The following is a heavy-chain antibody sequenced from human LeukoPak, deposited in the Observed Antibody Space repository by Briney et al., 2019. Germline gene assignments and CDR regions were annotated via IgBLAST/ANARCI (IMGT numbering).Heavy chain of an antibody. Sequence: PGGSLRLSCAASGFTFSSYSMNWVRQAPGKGLEWVSSISSSSSYIFCADSVKGRFTISRDNAKNSLYLQMNSLRAEDTAVYYCARDKPTEYSSGWFHPRESFDPLPNSPLDYWGQGTLVTVSS. V-gene: IGHV3-21*01. J-gene: IGHJ4*02. CDR3: ARDKPTEYSSGWFHPRESFDPLPNSPLDY. CDR1: GFTFSSYS. CDR2: ISSSSSYI. D-gene: IGHD6-19*01.